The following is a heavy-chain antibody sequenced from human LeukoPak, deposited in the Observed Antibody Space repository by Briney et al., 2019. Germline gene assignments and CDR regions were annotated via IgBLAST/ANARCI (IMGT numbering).Heavy chain of an antibody. CDR3: AREPRYSYGLG. J-gene: IGHJ4*02. CDR2: IYYSGST. Sequence: SQTLSLTCTVSGGSISSGDYYWSWLRQPPGQDLEWIGYIYYSGSTYYNPSLKSRVTISVDTSKNQFSLKLSSVTAADTAVYYCAREPRYSYGLGWGQGTLVTVSS. V-gene: IGHV4-30-4*01. D-gene: IGHD5-18*01. CDR1: GGSISSGDYY.